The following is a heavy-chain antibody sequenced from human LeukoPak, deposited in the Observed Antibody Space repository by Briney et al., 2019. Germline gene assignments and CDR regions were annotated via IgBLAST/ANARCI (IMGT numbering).Heavy chain of an antibody. D-gene: IGHD5-18*01. CDR2: IYYSGST. Sequence: SETLSLTCTVSGGSISSSSYYWGWIRQPPGKGLEWIGYIYYSGSTNYNPSLKSRVTISVDTSKNQFSLKLSSVTAADTAVYYCARDRVQLWLGSYYYYGMDVWGQGTTVTVSS. J-gene: IGHJ6*02. V-gene: IGHV4-61*01. CDR3: ARDRVQLWLGSYYYYGMDV. CDR1: GGSISSSSYY.